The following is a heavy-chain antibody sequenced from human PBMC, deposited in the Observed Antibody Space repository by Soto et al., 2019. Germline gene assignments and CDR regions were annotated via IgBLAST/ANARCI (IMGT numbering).Heavy chain of an antibody. J-gene: IGHJ4*02. CDR1: GYTFTSYG. Sequence: QVHLVQSGAEVKKPGASVKVSCKASGYTFTSYGITWVRQAPGQGLEWMGWISAHNGNTDYAQKLQGRVIVTRDTSTGKGYMGLRSLISDDPAVYYCARGRYGDYWGQGALVTVSS. CDR3: ARGRYGDY. D-gene: IGHD1-1*01. V-gene: IGHV1-18*01. CDR2: ISAHNGNT.